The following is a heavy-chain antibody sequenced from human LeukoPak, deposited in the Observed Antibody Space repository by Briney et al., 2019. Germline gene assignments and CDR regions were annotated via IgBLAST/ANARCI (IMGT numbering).Heavy chain of an antibody. CDR3: ARDLKVVNVHYFYYMDV. J-gene: IGHJ6*03. V-gene: IGHV4-59*01. CDR2: IDYSGST. Sequence: SETLSLTCTVSGGSISTYYWSWIRQPPGKGLEWLGYIDYSGSTNYNPSLKSRGTISVDTSKNQFSLKLSSVTAADTAVYYCARDLKVVNVHYFYYMDVWGKGTTVTVSS. CDR1: GGSISTYY. D-gene: IGHD3-22*01.